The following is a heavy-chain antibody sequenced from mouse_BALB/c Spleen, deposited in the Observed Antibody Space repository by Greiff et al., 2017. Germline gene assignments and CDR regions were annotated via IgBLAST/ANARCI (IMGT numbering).Heavy chain of an antibody. V-gene: IGHV1-15*01. CDR2: IDPETGGT. CDR3: RGITTVVATGFDY. CDR1: GYTFTDYE. Sequence: VQLQESGAELVRPGASVTLSCKASGYTFTDYEMHWVKQTPVHGLEWIGAIDPETGGTAYNQKFKGKATLTADKSSSTAYMELRSLTSEDSAVYYCRGITTVVATGFDYWGQGTTLTVSS. J-gene: IGHJ2*01. D-gene: IGHD1-1*01.